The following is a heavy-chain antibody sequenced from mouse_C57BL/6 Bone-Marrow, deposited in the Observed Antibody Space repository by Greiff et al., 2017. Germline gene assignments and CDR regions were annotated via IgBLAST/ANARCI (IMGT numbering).Heavy chain of an antibody. CDR1: GYAFSSSW. D-gene: IGHD2-10*02. J-gene: IGHJ2*01. CDR3: ATYGKEGY. Sequence: VQLKESGPELVKPGASVKISCKASGYAFSSSWMNWVKQRPGKGLEWIGRIYPGDGDTNYNGKFKGKATLTADKSSSTAYMQLSSLTSEDSAVYFCATYGKEGYWGQGTTLTVSS. V-gene: IGHV1-82*01. CDR2: IYPGDGDT.